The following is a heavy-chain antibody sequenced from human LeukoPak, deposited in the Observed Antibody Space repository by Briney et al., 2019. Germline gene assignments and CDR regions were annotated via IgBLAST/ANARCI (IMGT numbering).Heavy chain of an antibody. D-gene: IGHD6-13*01. J-gene: IGHJ1*01. CDR1: GFTFSSYA. CDR3: AKEYSSSWYVYFQH. CDR2: ISGSGGST. V-gene: IGHV3-23*01. Sequence: GGSLRLSCAASGFTFSSYAMSWVRQALGKGLEWVSAISGSGGSTYYADSVKGRFTISSDNSKNTLYLQMNSLRAEDTAVYYRAKEYSSSWYVYFQHWGQGTLVTVSS.